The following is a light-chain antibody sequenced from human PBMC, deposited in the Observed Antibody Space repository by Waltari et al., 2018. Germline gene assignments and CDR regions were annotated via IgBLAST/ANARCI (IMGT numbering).Light chain of an antibody. CDR3: QKYVNLPAT. CDR2: DAS. V-gene: IGKV3-20*01. J-gene: IGKJ1*01. CDR1: QSVSKY. Sequence: EIVLTQSPGTLSLSPGERATLSCRASQSVSKYLAWYQQKPGQAPRLLIYDASIRATGLPDRFSGSGSGTDFSLTISRLEPEDFAVYYCQKYVNLPATFGQGTKVEIK.